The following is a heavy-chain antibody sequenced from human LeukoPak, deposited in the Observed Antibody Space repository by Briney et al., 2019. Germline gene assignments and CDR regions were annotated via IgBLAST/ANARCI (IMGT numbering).Heavy chain of an antibody. CDR3: AKDPGSGRHYYYYGMDV. CDR1: GFTFSSYG. V-gene: IGHV3-30*18. Sequence: GGSLRLSCAASGFTFSSYGMHWVRQAPGKGLEWVAVISYDGSNKYYADSVKGRFTISRDNSKNTLYLQMNSLRAEDTAVYYCAKDPGSGRHYYYYGMDVWGQGTTVTVSS. D-gene: IGHD1-26*01. CDR2: ISYDGSNK. J-gene: IGHJ6*02.